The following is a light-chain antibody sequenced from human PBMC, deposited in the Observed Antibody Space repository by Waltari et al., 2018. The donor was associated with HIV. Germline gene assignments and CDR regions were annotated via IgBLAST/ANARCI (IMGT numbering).Light chain of an antibody. CDR1: SPNIGSNT. CDR3: AAWDDSLNGVV. J-gene: IGLJ2*01. Sequence: QSVLTQPPSASGTPGQRVTISCSGSSPNIGSNTVNWYQQLPGTAPKLLSYSNNQRPSGGADRFSGSKSGTSASPAISGLQSEDEADYYCAAWDDSLNGVVFGGGTKLTVL. CDR2: SNN. V-gene: IGLV1-44*01.